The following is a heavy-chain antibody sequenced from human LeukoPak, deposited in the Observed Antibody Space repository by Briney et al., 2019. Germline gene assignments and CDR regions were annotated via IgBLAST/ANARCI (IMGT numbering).Heavy chain of an antibody. CDR3: AKKGQADDDGKPD. D-gene: IGHD1-1*01. V-gene: IGHV3-23*01. CDR2: INRGVGST. CDR1: GFTFGTYD. J-gene: IGHJ4*02. Sequence: GGSLRLSCAASGFTFGTYDLSWVRQAPGKGLECVSAINRGVGSTYCADSVKGRFTISRDNSKNTLYLQMNNLRADDTAVYYCAKKGQADDDGKPDWGQGTLVTVSS.